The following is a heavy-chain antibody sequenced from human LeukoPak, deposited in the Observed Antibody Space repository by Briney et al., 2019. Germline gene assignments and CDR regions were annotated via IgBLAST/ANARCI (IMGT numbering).Heavy chain of an antibody. CDR2: INSDASST. D-gene: IGHD2-15*01. J-gene: IGHJ4*02. CDR3: ARDSRGGRPDY. CDR1: GFTFSSYW. Sequence: GGSLRLSCAASGFTFSSYWMHWVRQAPGKALMWVSRINSDASSTNYADFVKGRFTITRDNAKNTLYLQMDSLRAEDTAVYYCARDSRGGRPDYWGQGTLVTVSS. V-gene: IGHV3-74*01.